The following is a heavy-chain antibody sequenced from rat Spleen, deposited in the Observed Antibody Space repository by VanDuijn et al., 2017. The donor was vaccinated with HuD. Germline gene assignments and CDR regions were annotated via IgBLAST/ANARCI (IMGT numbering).Heavy chain of an antibody. CDR1: GFTFSSFS. CDR3: ARQGTTVARYYWYFDF. CDR2: ISYERSST. J-gene: IGHJ1*01. D-gene: IGHD1-8*01. V-gene: IGHV5-22*01. Sequence: EVQLVASGGGLVQPGGSLKLACEASGFTFSSFSITWMRQTPQKGLDWVASISYERSSTYYEDSVKGRFTISRDNEKSTLYLQMNSLRSDDTATYYCARQGTTVARYYWYFDFWGPGTMVTVSS.